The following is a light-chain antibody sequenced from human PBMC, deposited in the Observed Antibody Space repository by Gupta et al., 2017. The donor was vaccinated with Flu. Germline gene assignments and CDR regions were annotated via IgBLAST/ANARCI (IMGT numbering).Light chain of an antibody. V-gene: IGLV3-25*03. CDR3: QSADSSGTSRV. J-gene: IGLJ3*02. Sequence: GDALPKQYAYGYQQKPCQAPVLVIYKDSERPSEIPDRFSGSSSGTTLTLTISGVQAEDEADYYCQSADSSGTSRVFGGGTKLTVL. CDR2: KDS. CDR1: ALPKQY.